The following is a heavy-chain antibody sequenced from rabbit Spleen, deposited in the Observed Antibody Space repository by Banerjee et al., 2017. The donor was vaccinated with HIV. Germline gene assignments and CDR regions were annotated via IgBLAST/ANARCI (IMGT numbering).Heavy chain of an antibody. D-gene: IGHD7-1*01. V-gene: IGHV1S40*01. Sequence: QSLEESGGDLVKPEGSLTLTCTASGFSFSSNEYMCWVRQAPGKGLEWISCIAGDSSGFTYSATWAKGRFTCSKTSSTTVTLQMTSLTVADTATYFCARDTGTSFSSYGMDLWAQAPSSPS. CDR3: ARDTGTSFSSYGMDL. CDR2: IAGDSSGFT. J-gene: IGHJ6*01. CDR1: GFSFSSNEY.